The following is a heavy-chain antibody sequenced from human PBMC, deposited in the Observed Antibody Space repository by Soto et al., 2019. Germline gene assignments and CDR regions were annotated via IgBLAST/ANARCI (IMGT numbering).Heavy chain of an antibody. V-gene: IGHV1-69*12. D-gene: IGHD5-12*01. CDR1: GGTFSSYA. J-gene: IGHJ3*02. CDR3: ARGYSGYDWGAFDI. CDR2: IIPIFGTA. Sequence: QVQLVQSGAEVKKPGSSVKVSCKASGGTFSSYAISWVRQAPGQGLEWMGGIIPIFGTANYAQKFQGRVTITADEAPSTAYMELSSLRSEDTAVYYCARGYSGYDWGAFDIWGQGTMVTVSS.